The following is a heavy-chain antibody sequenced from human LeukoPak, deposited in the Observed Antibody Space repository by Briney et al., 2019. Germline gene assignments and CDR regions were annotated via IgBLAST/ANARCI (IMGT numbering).Heavy chain of an antibody. J-gene: IGHJ2*01. D-gene: IGHD3-22*01. CDR1: GGSISNYY. CDR2: MYYSGST. V-gene: IGHV4-59*12. CDR3: ARAGYDTSGFWYFDL. Sequence: SETRSLTCSVSGGSISNYYWSWIRQPPGKGLEWIGSMYYSGSTNYNPALKSRATTSEDTSKKQFSLKLSSVTAADTAVYYCARAGYDTSGFWYFDLWGRGTLVTVSS.